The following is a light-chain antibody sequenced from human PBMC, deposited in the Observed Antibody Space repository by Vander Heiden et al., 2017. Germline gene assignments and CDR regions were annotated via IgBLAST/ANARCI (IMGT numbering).Light chain of an antibody. V-gene: IGKV1-39*01. CDR3: QQTYSTPLT. CDR2: AAS. J-gene: IGKJ4*01. CDR1: QSISNY. Sequence: DIQITQSPSSLSASVGDGVTITCPASQSISNYLSWYQQKPGEAPKLLIYAASNLQSGVPSRFSGSGSGTDFTLSITSLQPEDFVSYFCQQTYSTPLTFGGGTKVDIK.